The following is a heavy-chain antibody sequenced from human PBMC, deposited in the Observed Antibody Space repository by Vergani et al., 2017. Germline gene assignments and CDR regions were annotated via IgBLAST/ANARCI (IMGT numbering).Heavy chain of an antibody. CDR3: ARRGGGSYYDGWFDP. CDR2: INSDGSST. Sequence: EVQLVESGGGLVQPGGSLRLSCAASGFTFSSYWMHWVRQAPGKGLVWVSRINSDGSSTSYADSVKGRFTISRDNAKNTLYLQMNSLRAEDTAVYYCARRGGGSYYDGWFDPWGQGTLVTVSS. J-gene: IGHJ5*02. V-gene: IGHV3-74*01. CDR1: GFTFSSYW. D-gene: IGHD1-26*01.